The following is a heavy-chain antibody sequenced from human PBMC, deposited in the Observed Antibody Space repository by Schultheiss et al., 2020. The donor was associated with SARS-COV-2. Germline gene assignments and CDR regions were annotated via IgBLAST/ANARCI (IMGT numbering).Heavy chain of an antibody. CDR3: ARDRGLRFLAGWDAFDI. D-gene: IGHD3-3*01. J-gene: IGHJ3*02. CDR1: GGTFSSYA. Sequence: ASVKVSCKASGGTFSSYAISWVRQAPGQGLEWMGWINPNSGGTNYAQKFQGRVTMIRDTSISTAYMELSSLRSEDTAVYYCARDRGLRFLAGWDAFDIWGQGTMVTVSS. CDR2: INPNSGGT. V-gene: IGHV1-2*02.